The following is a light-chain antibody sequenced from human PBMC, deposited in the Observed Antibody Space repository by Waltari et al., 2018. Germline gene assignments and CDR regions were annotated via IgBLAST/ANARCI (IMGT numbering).Light chain of an antibody. J-gene: IGKJ1*01. CDR2: AAS. CDR1: QSISTY. CDR3: QQSNSVPWT. Sequence: DIQMTQSPSSLSAFVGDRVTITCRASQSISTYLNWYQQKPGRAPKLLISAASTLQSGVPSRFSGSGSGTYFTLTISSLQPEDFATYYCQQSNSVPWTFGQGTKV. V-gene: IGKV1-39*01.